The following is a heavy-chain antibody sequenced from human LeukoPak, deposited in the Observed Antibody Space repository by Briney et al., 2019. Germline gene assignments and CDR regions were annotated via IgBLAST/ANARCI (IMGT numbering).Heavy chain of an antibody. V-gene: IGHV3-7*01. CDR3: ARDVHDYDSSGYYRFDY. Sequence: GGSLRLSCAASGFTFSSYWMSWVRQAPGKGLEWVANIKQGGSEKYYVDSVKGRFTISRDNAKNSLYLQMNSLRAEGTAVYYCARDVHDYDSSGYYRFDYWGQGTVVTVSS. D-gene: IGHD3-22*01. J-gene: IGHJ4*02. CDR1: GFTFSSYW. CDR2: IKQGGSEK.